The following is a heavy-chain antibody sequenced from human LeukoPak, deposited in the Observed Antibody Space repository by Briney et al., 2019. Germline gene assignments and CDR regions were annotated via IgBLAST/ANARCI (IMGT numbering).Heavy chain of an antibody. CDR1: GFTFSSYS. Sequence: PGGSLRLSCAASGFTFSSYSMNWVRQAPGKGLEWVSSISSSSSYIYCADSVKGRFTISRDNSKNTLFLQANSLRAEDTAVYYCAKDARRTFGLSSGLYRGSYYFDYWGQGTLVTVSS. CDR2: ISSSSSYI. D-gene: IGHD6-19*01. J-gene: IGHJ4*02. V-gene: IGHV3-21*01. CDR3: AKDARRTFGLSSGLYRGSYYFDY.